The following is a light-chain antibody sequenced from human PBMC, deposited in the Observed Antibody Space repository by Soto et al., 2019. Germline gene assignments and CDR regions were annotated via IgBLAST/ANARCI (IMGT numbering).Light chain of an antibody. V-gene: IGKV1-8*01. Sequence: AIRMTQSPSSLSASTGDRVTITCRASQGISSYLAWYQQKPGKAPKLLIYAASTLQSGVPSRFSGSGSGTDFTLTISCLQSEDFATYSCQQYYSYTLTFGGGTKVEIK. CDR3: QQYYSYTLT. CDR1: QGISSY. CDR2: AAS. J-gene: IGKJ4*01.